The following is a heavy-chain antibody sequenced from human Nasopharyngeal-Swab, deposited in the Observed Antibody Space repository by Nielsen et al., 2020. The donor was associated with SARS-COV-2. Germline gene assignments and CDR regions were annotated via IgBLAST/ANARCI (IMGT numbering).Heavy chain of an antibody. CDR3: ARSGSYYYGMDV. J-gene: IGHJ6*02. CDR1: GGPISSSSYY. CDR2: IYYSGST. V-gene: IGHV4-39*07. Sequence: SETLSLTCTVSGGPISSSSYYWGWIRQPPGKGLEWIGSIYYSGSTNYNPSLKSRVTISVDTSKNQFSLKLSSVTAADTAVYYCARSGSYYYGMDVWGQGTTVTVSS.